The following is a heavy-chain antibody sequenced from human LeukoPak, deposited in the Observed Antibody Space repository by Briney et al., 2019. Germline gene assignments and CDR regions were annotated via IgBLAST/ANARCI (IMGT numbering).Heavy chain of an antibody. Sequence: SETLSLTCTVSGGSISSSSYYWGWIRQPPGKGLEWIGSIYYSGSTYYDPSLKSRVTISVDTSKNQFSLKLSSVTAADTAVYYCARSAIGQWPYKYYYGMDVWGQGTTVTVSS. CDR2: IYYSGST. D-gene: IGHD6-19*01. CDR1: GGSISSSSYY. CDR3: ARSAIGQWPYKYYYGMDV. J-gene: IGHJ6*02. V-gene: IGHV4-39*07.